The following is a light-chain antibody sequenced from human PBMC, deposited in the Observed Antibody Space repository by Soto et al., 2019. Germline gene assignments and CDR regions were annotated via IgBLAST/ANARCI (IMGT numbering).Light chain of an antibody. CDR1: SSDVGGYNY. Sequence: QSALTQPASVSGSPGQSITISCTGTSSDVGGYNYVSWYQQHPGKAPKLLIYDVSNRPSGVSNRFSGSKSGNTASLTISGLQAEDEADYYCSSYTSSSPHYVCGTGTKLTVL. CDR3: SSYTSSSPHYV. CDR2: DVS. J-gene: IGLJ1*01. V-gene: IGLV2-14*01.